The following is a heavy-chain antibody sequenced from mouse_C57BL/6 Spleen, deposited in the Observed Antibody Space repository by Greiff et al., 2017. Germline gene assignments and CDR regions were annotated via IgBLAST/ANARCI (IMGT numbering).Heavy chain of an antibody. Sequence: QVQLKQSGPELVKPGASVKISCKASGYAFSSSCMNWVKQRPGQGLEWIGRIYPGDGDPNYNGKFKGKATLTADKSSSTAYLHLSSLTSEDSAVYFCARYYGSIDGPWFAYWGQGALVTVSA. CDR2: IYPGDGDP. J-gene: IGHJ3*01. CDR1: GYAFSSSC. V-gene: IGHV1-82*01. CDR3: ARYYGSIDGPWFAY. D-gene: IGHD1-1*01.